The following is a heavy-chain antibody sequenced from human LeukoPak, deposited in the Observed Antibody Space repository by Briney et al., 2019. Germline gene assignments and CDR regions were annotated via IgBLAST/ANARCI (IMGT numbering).Heavy chain of an antibody. Sequence: SKTLSLTCTVSGGSISSSSYYWGWILQPPGMELEWIGSIYYSGSTYYNPSLKSRVTISVDTPKNQFSLKLSSVTAADTAVYYCARVDTMIVVVIRWGQGTLVTVSS. V-gene: IGHV4-39*01. CDR3: ARVDTMIVVVIR. J-gene: IGHJ4*02. CDR2: IYYSGST. D-gene: IGHD3-22*01. CDR1: GGSISSSSYY.